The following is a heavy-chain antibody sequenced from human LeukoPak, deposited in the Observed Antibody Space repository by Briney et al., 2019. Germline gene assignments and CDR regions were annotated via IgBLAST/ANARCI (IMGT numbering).Heavy chain of an antibody. CDR3: ARNRQATVTTWDY. CDR2: IYYSGST. J-gene: IGHJ4*02. D-gene: IGHD4-17*01. Sequence: SQTLSLTCTVSGGSISSGGYYWSWIRQHPGKGLEWIGYIYYSGSTYYNPSLKSRVTISVDTSKNQFSLKLSSVTAADTAVYYCARNRQATVTTWDYWGQGTLVTVSS. CDR1: GGSISSGGYY. V-gene: IGHV4-31*03.